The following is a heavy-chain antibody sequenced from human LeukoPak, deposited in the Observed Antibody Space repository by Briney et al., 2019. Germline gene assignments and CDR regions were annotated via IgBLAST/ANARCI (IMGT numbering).Heavy chain of an antibody. D-gene: IGHD6-19*01. CDR2: ISGSDGST. Sequence: GGSLRLSCAASGFTFSSYAMSWVRQAPGKGLEWVSAISGSDGSTYYADSVKGRFTISRDNSKNTLYLQMNSLRAEDTAVYYCARDGIAVAGIPGTFDIWGQGTMVTVSS. V-gene: IGHV3-23*01. J-gene: IGHJ3*02. CDR3: ARDGIAVAGIPGTFDI. CDR1: GFTFSSYA.